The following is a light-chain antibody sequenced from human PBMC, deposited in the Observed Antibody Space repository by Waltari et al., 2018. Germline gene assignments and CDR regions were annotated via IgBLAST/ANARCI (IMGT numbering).Light chain of an antibody. V-gene: IGKV1-33*01. CDR2: DVS. CDR3: QQYDSPPST. J-gene: IGKJ4*01. CDR1: QDISNF. Sequence: DIQLTQSPSSLSASVGDRVTITCQASQDISNFLNWYQQKPGKAPKALIYDVSIVEKGVPARFSGSGSGTEFPLIINSLQPEDIGTYFCQQYDSPPSTFGGGTKVEIQ.